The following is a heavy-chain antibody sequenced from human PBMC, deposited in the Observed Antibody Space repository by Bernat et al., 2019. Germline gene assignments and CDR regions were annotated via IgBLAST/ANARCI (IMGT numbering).Heavy chain of an antibody. CDR1: GYTFTSYG. V-gene: IGHV1-18*04. J-gene: IGHJ4*02. D-gene: IGHD2-2*02. Sequence: QVQLVQSGAEVKKPGASVKVSCKASGYTFTSYGISWVRQAPGQGLEWMGWISAYNGNTNYAQKLQGRVTMTTDTTTSTAYMEVRSLRSDDAAVYYCAGEPRNGLYTQEEYFDYWGQGALVTVSS. CDR3: AGEPRNGLYTQEEYFDY. CDR2: ISAYNGNT.